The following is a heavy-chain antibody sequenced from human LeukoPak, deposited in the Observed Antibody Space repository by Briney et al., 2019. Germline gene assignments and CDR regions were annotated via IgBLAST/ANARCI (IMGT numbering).Heavy chain of an antibody. CDR3: ARVHSYSSSSLDY. CDR2: IYSGGST. CDR1: GFTVSSNY. D-gene: IGHD6-13*01. J-gene: IGHJ4*02. V-gene: IGHV3-66*01. Sequence: GGSLRLSCAASGFTVSSNYMSWVRQAPGKGLEWVSVIYSGGSTYYADSVKGRFTISTDNSKNTLYLQMNSLRAEDTAVYYCARVHSYSSSSLDYWGQGTLVTVSS.